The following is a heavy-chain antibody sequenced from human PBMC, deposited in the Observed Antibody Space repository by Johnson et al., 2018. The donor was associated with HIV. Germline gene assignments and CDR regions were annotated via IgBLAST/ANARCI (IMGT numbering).Heavy chain of an antibody. CDR3: AKKYCSGGCSNRHYAAFDI. V-gene: IGHV3-30*18. CDR1: GFTFSYYA. CDR2: ISYDGSKT. Sequence: VQLVESGGGVVQPGRSLRLSCAASGFTFSYYAIHWVRQAPGKGLEWVAVISYDGSKTHYADSVKGRFTISRDNSKNTLYLQMNNLRADDTAVYYCAKKYCSGGCSNRHYAAFDIWGQGTMVTVSS. D-gene: IGHD2-15*01. J-gene: IGHJ3*02.